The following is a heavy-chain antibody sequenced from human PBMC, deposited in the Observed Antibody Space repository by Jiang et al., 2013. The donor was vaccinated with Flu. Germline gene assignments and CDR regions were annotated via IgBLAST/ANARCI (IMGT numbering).Heavy chain of an antibody. CDR1: GGTFSSYA. CDR3: ARDVRKDYGDYEWYFDL. J-gene: IGHJ2*01. D-gene: IGHD4-17*01. CDR2: IIPIFGRA. V-gene: IGHV1-69*01. Sequence: SGAEVKKPGSSVKVSCKASGGTFSSYAISWVRQAPGQGLEWMGGIIPIFGRANYAQKFQGRVTITADESTTTAYMELSSLRSEDTAVYYCARDVRKDYGDYEWYFDLWGLAPWSLSPQ.